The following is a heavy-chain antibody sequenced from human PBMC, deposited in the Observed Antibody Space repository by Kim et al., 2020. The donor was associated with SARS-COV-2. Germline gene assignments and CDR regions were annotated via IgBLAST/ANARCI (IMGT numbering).Heavy chain of an antibody. D-gene: IGHD3-10*01. CDR1: GFMFSDHY. CDR2: IRNKANSYTT. J-gene: IGHJ4*02. V-gene: IGHV3-72*01. CDR3: ARGGGYYDSGSSYVHAF. Sequence: GGSLRLSCAASGFMFSDHYMGWVRQAPAKGLEWVGQIRNKANSYTTDYAASVKGRFTISRDDSKNSLYLQMNSLETEDTAVYYCARGGGYYDSGSSYVHAFWGPGTLVSVSS.